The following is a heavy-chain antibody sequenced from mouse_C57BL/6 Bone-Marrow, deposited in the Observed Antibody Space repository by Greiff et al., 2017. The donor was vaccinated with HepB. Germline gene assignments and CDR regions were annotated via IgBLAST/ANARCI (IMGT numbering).Heavy chain of an antibody. Sequence: EVQLQQSGAELVRPGASVKLSCTASGFNIKDDYMHWVKQRPEQGLEWIGWIDPENGDTEYASKFQGKATITADTSSNTAYLQLSSLTSEDTAVYYCTLNYYGSRYFDYWGQGTTLTVSS. CDR2: IDPENGDT. D-gene: IGHD1-1*01. CDR3: TLNYYGSRYFDY. V-gene: IGHV14-4*01. J-gene: IGHJ2*01. CDR1: GFNIKDDY.